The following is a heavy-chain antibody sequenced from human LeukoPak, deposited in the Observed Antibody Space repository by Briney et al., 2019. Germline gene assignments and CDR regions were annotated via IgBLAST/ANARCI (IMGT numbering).Heavy chain of an antibody. D-gene: IGHD2/OR15-2a*01. CDR3: AGHHPRNTVDF. Sequence: SETLSLTCTVSGVSIFSSYWTWVRQPPGKGLEWIGYVHYSGSTNYNPSLKSRVTISVDTSKSQFSLKLSSATAADTAVYYCAGHHPRNTVDFWGQGTLVTVSS. J-gene: IGHJ4*02. V-gene: IGHV4-59*08. CDR2: VHYSGST. CDR1: GVSIFSSY.